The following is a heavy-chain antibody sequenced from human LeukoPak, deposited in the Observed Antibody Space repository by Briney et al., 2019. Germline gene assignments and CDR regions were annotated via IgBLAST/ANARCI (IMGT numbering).Heavy chain of an antibody. CDR3: AKIAQTSNWNYDYMDV. D-gene: IGHD1-20*01. Sequence: AGGSLRLSCAASGFTVSANYMSWVRQAPGKGLEWLSVVYIGDTDEYTYYADSVKGRFTISRDNSKNTLYLQMNSLRAEDTAVYYCAKIAQTSNWNYDYMDVWGKGTTVTVSS. J-gene: IGHJ6*03. CDR1: GFTVSANY. CDR2: VYIGDTDEYT. V-gene: IGHV3-66*02.